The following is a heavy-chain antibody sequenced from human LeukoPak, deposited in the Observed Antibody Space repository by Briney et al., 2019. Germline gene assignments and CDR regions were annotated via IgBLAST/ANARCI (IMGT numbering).Heavy chain of an antibody. V-gene: IGHV4-39*07. CDR2: IYYSGST. J-gene: IGHJ4*02. CDR3: ARGAAARTPVSY. Sequence: SETLSLTCTVSGGSISSTSYYWGWIRQPPGTGLEWIGGIYYSGSTYYNPSLKSRVTISVDTSKKQLSLKLSSVTAADTALYYCARGAAARTPVSYWGQGTLVTVSS. CDR1: GGSISSTSYY. D-gene: IGHD6-6*01.